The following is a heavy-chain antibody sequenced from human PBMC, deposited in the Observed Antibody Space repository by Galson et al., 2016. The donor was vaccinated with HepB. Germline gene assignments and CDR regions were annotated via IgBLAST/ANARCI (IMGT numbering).Heavy chain of an antibody. CDR3: ARAFREGTGWYGRNDC. CDR1: GFTLNSFA. CDR2: INGGSA. V-gene: IGHV3-23*01. Sequence: SLRLSCAASGFTLNSFAMSWVRQAPGKGLEWVSAINGGSAHYADSVQGRFTISRDTSKNTLYLEMNSLRAEDTAIYYCARAFREGTGWYGRNDCWGQGTLVTVSS. D-gene: IGHD6-19*01. J-gene: IGHJ4*02.